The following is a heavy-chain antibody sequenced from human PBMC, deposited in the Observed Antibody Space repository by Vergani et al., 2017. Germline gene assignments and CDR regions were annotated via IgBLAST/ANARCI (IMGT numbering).Heavy chain of an antibody. V-gene: IGHV1-2*02. J-gene: IGHJ4*02. Sequence: QVQLVQSGAEVKKPGASVKVSCKASGYTFTGYYMHWVRQAPGQGLEWMGWINPNSGGTNYAQKFQGRVTMTRDTSISTAYMELSRLRSDDTAGYYCARGKGTMVRGVDYYYFDYWGQGTLVTVSS. D-gene: IGHD3-10*01. CDR1: GYTFTGYY. CDR2: INPNSGGT. CDR3: ARGKGTMVRGVDYYYFDY.